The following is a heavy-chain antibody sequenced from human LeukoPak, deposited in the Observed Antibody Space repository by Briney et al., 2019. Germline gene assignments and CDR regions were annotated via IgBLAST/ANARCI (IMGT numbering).Heavy chain of an antibody. CDR3: ARDYYGDYGRYNWFDP. Sequence: PGGSLRLSCAASGFTFSSYSMNWVRQAPGKGLEWVSSISSSSSYIYYADSVKGRFTISRDTAKNSLYLQMNSLRAEDTAVYYCARDYYGDYGRYNWFDPWGQGTLVTVSS. CDR2: ISSSSSYI. CDR1: GFTFSSYS. J-gene: IGHJ5*02. V-gene: IGHV3-21*01. D-gene: IGHD4-17*01.